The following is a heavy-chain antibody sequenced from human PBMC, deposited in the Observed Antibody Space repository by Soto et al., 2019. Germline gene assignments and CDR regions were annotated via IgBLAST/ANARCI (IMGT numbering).Heavy chain of an antibody. CDR2: ISYDGSNK. CDR3: ARGPIVGAPTEYFQH. V-gene: IGHV3-30-3*01. D-gene: IGHD1-26*01. CDR1: GFTFSSYA. J-gene: IGHJ1*01. Sequence: QVQLVESGGGVVQPGRSLRLSCAASGFTFSSYAMHWVRQAPGKELEWVAVISYDGSNKYYADSVKGRFTISRDNSKNTLYLQMNSLRAEDTAVYYCARGPIVGAPTEYFQHWGQGTLVTVSS.